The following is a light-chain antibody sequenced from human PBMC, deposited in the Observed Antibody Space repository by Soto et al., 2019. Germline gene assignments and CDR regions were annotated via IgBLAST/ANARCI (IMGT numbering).Light chain of an antibody. CDR2: DAS. J-gene: IGKJ5*01. CDR3: QQRNT. CDR1: QSVSSY. V-gene: IGKV3-11*01. Sequence: EFVLTQSPATLSLSPGKRATLSCRASQSVSSYVAWYQQKPGQAPRLVIYDASSRATGVPPRFSGSGSGTDFTRTISSLDPEYFAVYYCQQRNTFGQGTRLEI.